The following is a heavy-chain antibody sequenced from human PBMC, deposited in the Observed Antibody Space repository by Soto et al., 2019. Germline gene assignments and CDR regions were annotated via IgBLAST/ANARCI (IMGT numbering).Heavy chain of an antibody. Sequence: GGSLRLSCAASGFTFSSYSMNWVRQAPGKGLEWVSSISSSSSYIYYADSVKGRFTISRDNAKNSLYLQMSSLRAEDTAVYYCARDLFSARSYYFDYWGQGTLVTVSS. J-gene: IGHJ4*02. CDR1: GFTFSSYS. CDR2: ISSSSSYI. CDR3: ARDLFSARSYYFDY. V-gene: IGHV3-21*01. D-gene: IGHD3-10*02.